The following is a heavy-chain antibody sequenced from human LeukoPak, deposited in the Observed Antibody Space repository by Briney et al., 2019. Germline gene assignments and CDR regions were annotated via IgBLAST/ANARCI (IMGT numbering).Heavy chain of an antibody. CDR3: ARGEDYDFWSGFRGAFDI. J-gene: IGHJ3*02. Sequence: SVKVSCKASGGTFTSYAVSWVRQAPGQGLEWMGGIIPIFGTAHYAQKFQGRVTITTDESTSTAYMELSSLRSEDTAVYYCARGEDYDFWSGFRGAFDIWGQGTMVTVSS. D-gene: IGHD3-3*01. CDR1: GGTFTSYA. CDR2: IIPIFGTA. V-gene: IGHV1-69*05.